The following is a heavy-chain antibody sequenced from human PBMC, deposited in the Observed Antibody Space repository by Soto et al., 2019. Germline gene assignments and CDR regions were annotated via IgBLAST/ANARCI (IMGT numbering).Heavy chain of an antibody. CDR2: IIPIFGTA. D-gene: IGHD3-22*01. J-gene: IGHJ3*02. CDR1: GGTFSSYA. Sequence: QVQLVQSGAEVKKPGSSVKVSCKASGGTFSSYAISWVRQAPGQGLEWMGGIIPIFGTANYAQKFQGRVTITAEESTSTAYMELSSLRSEDPAVYYCARDSLTHYYDSSGYYRGAFDIWGQGTMVTVSS. V-gene: IGHV1-69*01. CDR3: ARDSLTHYYDSSGYYRGAFDI.